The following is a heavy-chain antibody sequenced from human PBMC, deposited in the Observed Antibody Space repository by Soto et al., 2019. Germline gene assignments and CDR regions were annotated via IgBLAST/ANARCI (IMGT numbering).Heavy chain of an antibody. J-gene: IGHJ1*01. V-gene: IGHV3-23*01. D-gene: IGHD2-15*01. Sequence: EVQLLESGGGLVRPGGSLRLSCAASGITFSSFAMSWVRQAPGKGLEWVSAISASGGSTYNADSVKGRFTISRDNSKKTVYLQMNSLRVEDTAIYYCAVRIGTQYFQHWGQGTLVTVSS. CDR3: AVRIGTQYFQH. CDR2: ISASGGST. CDR1: GITFSSFA.